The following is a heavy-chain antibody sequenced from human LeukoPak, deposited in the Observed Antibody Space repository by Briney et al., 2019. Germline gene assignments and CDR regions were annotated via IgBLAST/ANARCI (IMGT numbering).Heavy chain of an antibody. CDR2: ISSSSSTI. D-gene: IGHD2-21*02. J-gene: IGHJ5*02. CDR3: ARGAATATDRFDP. V-gene: IGHV3-48*01. CDR1: GFTFSTYS. Sequence: PGGSLRLSCAASGFTFSTYSMNWVRQAPGKGLEWVSYISSSSSTIYYADSVKGRFTISRDNAKNSLYLQMNSPRAEDTAVYYCARGAATATDRFDPWGQGTLVTVSS.